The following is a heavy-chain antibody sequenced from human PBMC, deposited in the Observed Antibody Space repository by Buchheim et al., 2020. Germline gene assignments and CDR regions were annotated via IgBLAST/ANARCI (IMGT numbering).Heavy chain of an antibody. D-gene: IGHD3-3*01. CDR3: ARDYNFWSGYLAY. Sequence: EVQLVESGGGLVQPGGSLRLSCAASGFTFSSYWMTWVRQAPGKGLEWVANIKQDGSEKHYVDSVKGRFTISRDNAKNALYLQMNGLRAEDTAVYYCARDYNFWSGYLAYWGQGTL. CDR1: GFTFSSYW. CDR2: IKQDGSEK. V-gene: IGHV3-7*01. J-gene: IGHJ4*02.